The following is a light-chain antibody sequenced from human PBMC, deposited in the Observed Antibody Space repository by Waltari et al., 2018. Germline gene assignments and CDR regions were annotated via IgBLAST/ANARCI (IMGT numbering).Light chain of an antibody. CDR3: SSYTKSTTQV. J-gene: IGLJ1*01. V-gene: IGLV2-14*01. CDR2: EVS. Sequence: QSALTQPASVSGSPGQSITISCTGTNSDIGSYNFVSWYQQHPNKVPKLVLYEVSNRPSGVSKSFSGSKSGNTAFLTISGLQAEDEAEYYCSSYTKSTTQVFGTGTKVTVL. CDR1: NSDIGSYNF.